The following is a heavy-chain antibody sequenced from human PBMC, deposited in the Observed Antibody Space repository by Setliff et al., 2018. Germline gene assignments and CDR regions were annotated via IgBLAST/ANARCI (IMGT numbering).Heavy chain of an antibody. CDR3: ARDLDYQYYYETSGRDAFDI. J-gene: IGHJ3*02. CDR2: INPSGGLT. D-gene: IGHD3-22*01. V-gene: IGHV1-46*03. Sequence: ASVKVSCKASGYTLSKYYMHWVRQAPGQGLEWMGIINPSGGLTKYAQKFQGRVTMTSDTSTNTVYLEVSSLRSEDTAVYFCARDLDYQYYYETSGRDAFDIWGLGTMVTVSS. CDR1: GYTLSKYY.